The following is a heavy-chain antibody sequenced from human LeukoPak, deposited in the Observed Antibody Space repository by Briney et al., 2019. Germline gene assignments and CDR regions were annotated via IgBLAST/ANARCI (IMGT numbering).Heavy chain of an antibody. CDR1: GFTFNNYP. D-gene: IGHD1-1*01. V-gene: IGHV3-23*01. CDR2: ISNDGGDT. Sequence: GGSLRLSCYTSGFTFNNYPMSWVRQAPGKGLEWVSAISNDGGDTKYADSVKGRSTIYRDNSRNTLYLQMRSLRVEDTAIYYCGRDWKLDYWGQGSLVTVSS. J-gene: IGHJ4*02. CDR3: GRDWKLDY.